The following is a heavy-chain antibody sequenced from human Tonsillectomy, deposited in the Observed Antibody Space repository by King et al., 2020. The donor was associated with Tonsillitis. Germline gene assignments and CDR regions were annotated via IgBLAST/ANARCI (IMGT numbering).Heavy chain of an antibody. D-gene: IGHD3-22*01. J-gene: IGHJ6*03. CDR1: GFTFRTYT. CDR3: SRDPPSSAYWGYYYMDV. CDR2: ISSNSGTM. Sequence: VQLVESGGGLVQPGGSLRLSCAASGFTFRTYTMNWVRQAPGKGLEWVSYISSNSGTMYYADSVKGRFTISRDNAKNSLYLQMNSLRGDDTAMYYCSRDPPSSAYWGYYYMDVWGKGTTVIVSS. V-gene: IGHV3-48*01.